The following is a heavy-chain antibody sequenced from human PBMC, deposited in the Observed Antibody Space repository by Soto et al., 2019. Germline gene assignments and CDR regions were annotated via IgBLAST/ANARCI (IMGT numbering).Heavy chain of an antibody. CDR3: VRDLALMAGF. D-gene: IGHD3-16*01. J-gene: IGHJ4*01. V-gene: IGHV3-30*03. CDR1: DLRLYTSG. Sequence: SCATSDLRLYTSGIDGSRQAPGKGLQWVAQILYDGSKKHYADSVRGRFTITRDNSKKTVYLQMDSLRVDVTAMYYCVRDLALMAGFCGHGTLVTVSS. CDR2: ILYDGSKK.